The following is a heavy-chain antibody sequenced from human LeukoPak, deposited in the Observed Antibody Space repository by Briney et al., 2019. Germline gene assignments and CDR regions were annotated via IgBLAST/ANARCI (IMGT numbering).Heavy chain of an antibody. Sequence: GGSLGLSCVASGFTFSNYWMTWVRQAPGKGLEWVANIKEDGSEKNYADSVKGRFTISRDNAKKSLYLQMNSLRGEDTAVYYCARARYSDFWGQGTLVTVSS. CDR3: ARARYSDF. CDR2: IKEDGSEK. J-gene: IGHJ4*02. CDR1: GFTFSNYW. V-gene: IGHV3-7*01.